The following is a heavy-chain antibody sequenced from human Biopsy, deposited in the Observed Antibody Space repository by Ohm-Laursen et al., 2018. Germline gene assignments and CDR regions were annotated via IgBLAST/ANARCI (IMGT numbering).Heavy chain of an antibody. D-gene: IGHD3-22*01. J-gene: IGHJ3*02. Sequence: SETLSLTCTVSGGSLSSYYWSWIRQPAGKGLEWIGRIYSSGSTNYNPSLKSQVTLSMDTSKRQFSLKLSFVTAADTAVYYCARWTPEYDSSRYYLDAFDIWGQGTKVTVSS. CDR2: IYSSGST. CDR3: ARWTPEYDSSRYYLDAFDI. V-gene: IGHV4-4*07. CDR1: GGSLSSYY.